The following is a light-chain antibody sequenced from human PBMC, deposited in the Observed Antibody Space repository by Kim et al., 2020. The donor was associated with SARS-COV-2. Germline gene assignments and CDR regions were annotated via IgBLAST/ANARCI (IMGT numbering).Light chain of an antibody. CDR2: DAS. CDR3: QQYDNPRLT. V-gene: IGKV1-33*01. J-gene: IGKJ4*01. CDR1: QDISNY. Sequence: DIQMTQSPSSLSASVGDRVTITCQASQDISNYLNWYQQKPGKAPKLLIYDASNLETGVPSRFSGSGSGTDFTFTISSLQPEDIATYYCQQYDNPRLTFGGGTKVDIK.